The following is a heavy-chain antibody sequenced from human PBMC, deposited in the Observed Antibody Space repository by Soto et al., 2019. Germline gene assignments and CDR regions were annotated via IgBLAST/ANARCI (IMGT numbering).Heavy chain of an antibody. CDR1: GFSVSTSGVG. Sequence: KESGPTLVKPTQTLTLTCTFSGFSVSTSGVGVAWIRQPPGKALEWLALIYWEDDKRYSPFLQSRVTITKDTSKNQVVLTMTNMDPVDTATYYCAHKGGRGAGMDVWVQGTTVTVSS. D-gene: IGHD2-15*01. J-gene: IGHJ6*02. CDR2: IYWEDDK. CDR3: AHKGGRGAGMDV. V-gene: IGHV2-5*02.